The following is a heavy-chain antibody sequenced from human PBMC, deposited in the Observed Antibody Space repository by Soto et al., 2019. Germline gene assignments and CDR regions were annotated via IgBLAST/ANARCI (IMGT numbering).Heavy chain of an antibody. J-gene: IGHJ4*02. V-gene: IGHV3-23*01. CDR2: IDFTGAGT. CDR1: GFPLSSYA. CDR3: ARRFSSSSFYFDY. Sequence: GGSLRLSCAASGFPLSSYAMSWVRHAPDKGLEWVSAIDFTGAGTYYADSVKGRFTISRDNSKNTLYLQMSSLRAEDTAVYFCARRFSSSSFYFDYWGQGTLVTVSS. D-gene: IGHD6-6*01.